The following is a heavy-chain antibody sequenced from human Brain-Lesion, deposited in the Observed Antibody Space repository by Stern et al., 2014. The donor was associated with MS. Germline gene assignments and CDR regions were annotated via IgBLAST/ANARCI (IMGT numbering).Heavy chain of an antibody. V-gene: IGHV4-30-4*01. CDR2: IHYSGGT. Sequence: VQLVESGPGLVKPSQTLSLTCTVSCGSIRSGDNYWSWIRQPPGKGPEWIGYIHYSGGTYFNSSLNSRATISADTSKNQFSLKLNSMTAADTAVYYCARVPDYGDAFFDYWGQGILVTVSS. CDR1: CGSIRSGDNY. CDR3: ARVPDYGDAFFDY. D-gene: IGHD4-17*01. J-gene: IGHJ4*02.